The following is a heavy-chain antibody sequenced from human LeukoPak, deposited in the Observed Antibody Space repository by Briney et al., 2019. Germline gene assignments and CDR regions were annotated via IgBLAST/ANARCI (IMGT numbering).Heavy chain of an antibody. D-gene: IGHD4-11*01. CDR1: GYSISSGYY. CDR3: ARPRGLLYVMTDAFDI. J-gene: IGHJ3*02. Sequence: SETLSLTCAVSGYSISSGYYWGWIRQPPGEGLEWIGSIYHSGSTYYNPSLKSRVTISVDTSKNQFSLKLSSVTAADTAVYYCARPRGLLYVMTDAFDIWGQGTMVTVSS. CDR2: IYHSGST. V-gene: IGHV4-38-2*01.